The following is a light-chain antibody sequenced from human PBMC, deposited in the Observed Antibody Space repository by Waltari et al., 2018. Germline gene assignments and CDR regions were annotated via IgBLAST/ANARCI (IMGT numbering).Light chain of an antibody. CDR2: GAS. CDR1: QGISRY. V-gene: IGKV1-27*01. CDR3: QKYNSAPLT. J-gene: IGKJ4*01. Sequence: DIQITQSPSSLSASVGDRLTITCRASQGISRYLAWYQQKPGKIPELLSYGASTLQSRVPSRFSGSGAGTDFTLTINSLQPEDVATYYCQKYNSAPLTFGGGTKVEIK.